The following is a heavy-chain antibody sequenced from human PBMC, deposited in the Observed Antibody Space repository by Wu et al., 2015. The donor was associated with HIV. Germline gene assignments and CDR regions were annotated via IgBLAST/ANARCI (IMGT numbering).Heavy chain of an antibody. J-gene: IGHJ6*02. CDR3: ARNTDSVATSLYSLGV. CDR2: INPLFGTT. V-gene: IGHV1-69*05. CDR1: GDGFTSYA. Sequence: QAQLVQFGDEVKKPGSSVKVTCKASGDGFTSYAVSWVRQAPGQGLEWMGGINPLFGTTKHVQRFQDRVTFSTDESKRTVYMELSSLRNEDTAVYYCARNTDSVATSLYSLGVWGQGTTVTASS. D-gene: IGHD5-12*01.